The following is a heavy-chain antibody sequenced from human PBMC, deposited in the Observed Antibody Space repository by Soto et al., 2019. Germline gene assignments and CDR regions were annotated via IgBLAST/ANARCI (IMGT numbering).Heavy chain of an antibody. CDR2: ISAYNGNT. V-gene: IGHV1-18*01. Sequence: GASVKVSCKASGYTFTSYGISWVRQAPGQGLEWMGWISAYNGNTNYAQKLQGRVTMTTDTSTSTAYMELRSLRSDDTAVYYCARGGYFDGLLGSDAFDIWGQGTMVTVSS. D-gene: IGHD3-9*01. CDR3: ARGGYFDGLLGSDAFDI. CDR1: GYTFTSYG. J-gene: IGHJ3*02.